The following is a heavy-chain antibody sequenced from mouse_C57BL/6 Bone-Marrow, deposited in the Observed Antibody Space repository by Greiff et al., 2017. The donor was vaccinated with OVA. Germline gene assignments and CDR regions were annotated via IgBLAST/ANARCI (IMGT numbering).Heavy chain of an antibody. CDR2: IDPSDSYT. D-gene: IGHD4-1*01. CDR1: GYTFTSYW. J-gene: IGHJ3*01. Sequence: QVQLQQPGAELVKPGASVKLSCKASGYTFTSYWMQWVKQRPGQGLEWIGEIDPSDSYTNYNQKFKGKATLTVDTSSSTAYMQLSSLTSEDSAVYYCARWETGRWFAYWGQGTLVTVSA. CDR3: ARWETGRWFAY. V-gene: IGHV1-50*01.